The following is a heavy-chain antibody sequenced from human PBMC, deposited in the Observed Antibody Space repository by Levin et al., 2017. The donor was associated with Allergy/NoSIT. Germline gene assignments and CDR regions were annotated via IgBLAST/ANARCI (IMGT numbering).Heavy chain of an antibody. Sequence: SQTLSLTCTVSGGSISSYYWSWIRQPPGKGLEWIGYIYYSGSTNYNPSLKSRVTISVDTSKNQFSLKLNSVTAADTAVYYCARSKYSSTWYFRYFDLWGRGTLVTVSS. CDR2: IYYSGST. CDR3: ARSKYSSTWYFRYFDL. V-gene: IGHV4-59*01. CDR1: GGSISSYY. J-gene: IGHJ2*01. D-gene: IGHD6-13*01.